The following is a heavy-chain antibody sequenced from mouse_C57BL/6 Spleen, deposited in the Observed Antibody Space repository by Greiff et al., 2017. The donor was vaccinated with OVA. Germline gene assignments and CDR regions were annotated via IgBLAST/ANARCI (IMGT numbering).Heavy chain of an antibody. CDR1: GFNIQDYY. CDR2: LDPEDGET. Sequence: VQLQQSGAELVKPGASVKLSCTASGFNIQDYYMPWVQQRTEQGLEWIGRLDPEDGETKYAPNFQGQATLTAAPSSHTAYLQLSSLTAEDTAVYHCAPITTVHWYCDVGGTGTTVTGSS. CDR3: APITTVHWYCDV. D-gene: IGHD1-1*01. V-gene: IGHV14-2*01. J-gene: IGHJ1*03.